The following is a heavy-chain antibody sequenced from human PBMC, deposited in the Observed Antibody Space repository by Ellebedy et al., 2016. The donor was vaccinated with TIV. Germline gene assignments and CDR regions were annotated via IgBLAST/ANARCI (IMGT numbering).Heavy chain of an antibody. CDR2: INPNSGGT. J-gene: IGHJ4*02. V-gene: IGHV1-2*04. Sequence: AASVKVSCKASGYTFTGYYMHWVRQAPGQGLEWMGWINPNSGGTNYAQKFQGWVTMTRDTSISTAYMELSRLRSDDTAVYYCARGLVGATYPDDYWGQGTLVTVSS. D-gene: IGHD1-26*01. CDR3: ARGLVGATYPDDY. CDR1: GYTFTGYY.